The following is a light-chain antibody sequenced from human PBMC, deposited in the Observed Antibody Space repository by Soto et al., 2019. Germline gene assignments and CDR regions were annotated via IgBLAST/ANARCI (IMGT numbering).Light chain of an antibody. J-gene: IGKJ3*01. CDR3: MQGIHWPPT. V-gene: IGKV2-30*01. Sequence: DVVMTQSPLSLSVTLGQSASISCRSSETLVYSDGNTYLTWFHQRPGQSSRRLIFEVSKRDSGVPDKLSGSGSDTDFTLKITRVEPDDVEVYFCMQGIHWPPTFGPGTKLDIK. CDR1: ETLVYSDGNTY. CDR2: EVS.